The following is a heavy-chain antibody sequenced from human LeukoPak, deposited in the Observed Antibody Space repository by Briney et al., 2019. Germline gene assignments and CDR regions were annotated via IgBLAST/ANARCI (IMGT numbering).Heavy chain of an antibody. D-gene: IGHD3-10*01. CDR3: ARVDNYGSGSPPRFDP. J-gene: IGHJ5*02. CDR1: GYTFTSYA. Sequence: SVKVSCKASGYTFTSYAISWVRQAPGQGLEWMGRIIPILGIANYAQKFQGRVTITADKSTSTAYMELSSLRSEDTAVYYCARVDNYGSGSPPRFDPWGQGTLVTVSS. CDR2: IIPILGIA. V-gene: IGHV1-69*04.